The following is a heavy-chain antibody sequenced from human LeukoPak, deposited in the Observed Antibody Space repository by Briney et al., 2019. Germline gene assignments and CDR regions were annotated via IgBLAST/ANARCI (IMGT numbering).Heavy chain of an antibody. Sequence: GGSLRLSCAASGFTVSSNYMTWVRQAPGKGLEWVGRIKSKIDGGTTDYAAPVKGRFSISRDDSKNTMYLQMNSLKTEDTAVYYCTTAGAGAADWFFDLWGRGTLVTISS. CDR2: IKSKIDGGTT. CDR1: GFTVSSNY. D-gene: IGHD1-1*01. CDR3: TTAGAGAADWFFDL. J-gene: IGHJ2*01. V-gene: IGHV3-15*01.